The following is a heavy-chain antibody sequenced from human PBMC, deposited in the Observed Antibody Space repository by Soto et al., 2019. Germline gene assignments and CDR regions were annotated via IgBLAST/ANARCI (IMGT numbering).Heavy chain of an antibody. CDR2: IIPIFGTA. Sequence: ASVKFSCKASGGTFSSYAISWVRQAPGQGLEWMGGIIPIFGTANYAQKLQGRVTMTTDTSTSTAYMELRSLRSDDTAVYYCAKHRITIFGVVIKAYGMDVWGQGTTVTVSS. V-gene: IGHV1-69*05. CDR3: AKHRITIFGVVIKAYGMDV. CDR1: GGTFSSYA. D-gene: IGHD3-3*01. J-gene: IGHJ6*02.